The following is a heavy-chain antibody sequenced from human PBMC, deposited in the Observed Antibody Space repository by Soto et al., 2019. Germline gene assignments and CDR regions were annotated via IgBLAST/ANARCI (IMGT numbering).Heavy chain of an antibody. CDR1: GGPFSSSA. Sequence: QVQLGHSGAEVKNTVSSVKVSCKAPGGPFSSSAISWVRQAPGQGLEWMGGDIPIFDTPNYAHKFQGRDTVTADESTSTADMELSSLMSEDTAVYYCARDRRWPFDYWGQGTLVTVSS. D-gene: IGHD3-16*02. J-gene: IGHJ4*02. V-gene: IGHV1-69*01. CDR2: DIPIFDTP. CDR3: ARDRRWPFDY.